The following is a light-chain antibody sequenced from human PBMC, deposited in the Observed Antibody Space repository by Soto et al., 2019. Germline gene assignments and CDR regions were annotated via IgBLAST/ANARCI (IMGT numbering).Light chain of an antibody. CDR3: SSFAGSNNFPYV. J-gene: IGLJ1*01. CDR2: EIN. CDR1: SSNIGNNY. Sequence: QSVLTQPPSVSAAPGQKVTISCSGSSSNIGNNYVSWYQQLPGTAPKLLIYEINKRPSGVPDRFSGSKSGNTASLTVSGLQAEDEADYYCSSFAGSNNFPYVFGTGTKVTVL. V-gene: IGLV1-51*01.